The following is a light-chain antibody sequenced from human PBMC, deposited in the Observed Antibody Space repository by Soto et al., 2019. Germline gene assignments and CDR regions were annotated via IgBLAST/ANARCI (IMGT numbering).Light chain of an antibody. CDR1: QSVSGSR. CDR3: QQRSDWPLT. J-gene: IGKJ5*01. CDR2: DVS. V-gene: IGKV3D-20*02. Sequence: EILLTQSPCTLSLSPGERATLSCRASQSVSGSRLAWYQQKPGQAPRLIMYDVSNRASGIPARCSGSGSETDFTLTISSLEPEDFAVYYCQQRSDWPLTFGQGTRLEIK.